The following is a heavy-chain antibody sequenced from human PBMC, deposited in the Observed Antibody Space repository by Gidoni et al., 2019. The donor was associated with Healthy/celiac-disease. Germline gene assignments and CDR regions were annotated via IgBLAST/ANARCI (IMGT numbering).Heavy chain of an antibody. CDR3: ARVHRYNWNWFDP. Sequence: EVQLVASGGGSIQPGGSLRLSCAAPGFTVSSNYMSWVRQAPGKGLEWVSVICSGGSTYYADSVKGRFTISRDNSKNTLYLQMNSLRAEDTAVYYCARVHRYNWNWFDPWGQGTLVTVSS. D-gene: IGHD1-20*01. J-gene: IGHJ5*02. V-gene: IGHV3-53*01. CDR2: ICSGGST. CDR1: GFTVSSNY.